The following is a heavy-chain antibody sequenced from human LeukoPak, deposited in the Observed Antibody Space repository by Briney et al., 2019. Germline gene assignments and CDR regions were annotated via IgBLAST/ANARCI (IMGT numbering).Heavy chain of an antibody. Sequence: GGSLRLSCAASGFTFSSYGMSWVRQAPGKGLEWVPAISGSGGSTYYADSVKGRFTISRDNSKNTLYLQMNSLRAEDTAVYYCAKDNSGIAVAGHDYWGQGTLVTVSS. CDR2: ISGSGGST. CDR1: GFTFSSYG. D-gene: IGHD6-19*01. CDR3: AKDNSGIAVAGHDY. V-gene: IGHV3-23*01. J-gene: IGHJ4*02.